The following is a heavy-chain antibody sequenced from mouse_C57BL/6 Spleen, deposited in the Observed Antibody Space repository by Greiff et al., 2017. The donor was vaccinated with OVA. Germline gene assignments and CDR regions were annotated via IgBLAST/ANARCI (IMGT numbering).Heavy chain of an antibody. CDR2: ISDGGSYT. D-gene: IGHD6-1*01. CDR1: GFTFSSYA. Sequence: DVQLQESGGGLVKPGGSLKLSCAASGFTFSSYAMSWVRQTPEKRLEWVATISDGGSYTYYPDNVKGRFTISRDNAKNNLYLQMSHLKSEDTAMYYCARGEPYFDYWGQGTTLTVSS. J-gene: IGHJ2*01. V-gene: IGHV5-4*01. CDR3: ARGEPYFDY.